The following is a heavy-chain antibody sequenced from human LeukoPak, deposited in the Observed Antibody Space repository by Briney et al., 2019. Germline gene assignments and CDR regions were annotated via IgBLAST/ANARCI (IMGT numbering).Heavy chain of an antibody. CDR2: ISYDGSNK. CDR1: GFTFSRHD. CDR3: AKGVSSSWSNDAFDI. V-gene: IGHV3-30*18. J-gene: IGHJ3*02. Sequence: GGSLRPSCVASGFTFSRHDMNWVRQAPGKGLEWVAVISYDGSNKYYADSVKGRFTISRDNSKNTLYLQMNSLRTEDTAVYYCAKGVSSSWSNDAFDIWGQGTMVTVSS. D-gene: IGHD6-13*01.